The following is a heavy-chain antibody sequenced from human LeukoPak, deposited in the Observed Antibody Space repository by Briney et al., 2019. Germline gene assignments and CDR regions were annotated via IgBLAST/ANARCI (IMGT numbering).Heavy chain of an antibody. Sequence: GGSLRLSCAASGFTFSSYAMHWVRQAPGKGLEWVAVISYDGSNKYYADSVKGRFTISRDNAKNSLYLQMNSLRAEDTAVYYCARRVAAAGTGDYWGQGTLVTVSS. V-gene: IGHV3-30-3*01. CDR2: ISYDGSNK. CDR3: ARRVAAAGTGDY. J-gene: IGHJ4*02. CDR1: GFTFSSYA. D-gene: IGHD6-13*01.